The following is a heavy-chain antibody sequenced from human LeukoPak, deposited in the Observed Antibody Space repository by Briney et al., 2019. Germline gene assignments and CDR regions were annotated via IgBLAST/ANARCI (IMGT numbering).Heavy chain of an antibody. D-gene: IGHD3-16*01. J-gene: IGHJ4*02. V-gene: IGHV3-7*01. CDR3: ARDFFMTPDY. CDR2: IKEDGSEK. Sequence: GGSLRLSCAASGFTFSRYWMNWVRQAPGKGLEWVANIKEDGSEKYYVDSVKGRFTISRDNAKNSLYLQMNSLRAEDTAVYYCARDFFMTPDYWGQGTLVTVSS. CDR1: GFTFSRYW.